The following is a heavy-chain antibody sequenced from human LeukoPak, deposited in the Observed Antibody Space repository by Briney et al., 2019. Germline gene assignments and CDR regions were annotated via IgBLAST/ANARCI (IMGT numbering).Heavy chain of an antibody. V-gene: IGHV1-2*02. CDR1: GYTFTGYY. CDR3: ARGQIVVVPAAMQDYYYYYMDV. CDR2: INPNSGGT. J-gene: IGHJ6*03. D-gene: IGHD2-2*01. Sequence: ASVKVSCEASGYTFTGYYMHWVRQAPGQGLEWMGWINPNSGGTNYAQKFQGRVTMTRDTSISTAYMELSRLRSDDTAVYYCARGQIVVVPAAMQDYYYYYMDVWGKGTTVTISS.